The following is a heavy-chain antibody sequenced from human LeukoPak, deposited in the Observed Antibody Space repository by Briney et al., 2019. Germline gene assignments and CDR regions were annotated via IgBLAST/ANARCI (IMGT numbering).Heavy chain of an antibody. Sequence: SETLSLTCTVSGGSISSYYWSWIRQPPGKGLEWIGYIYYSGSTNYNPSLKSRVTISVDTSKNQFSLKLSSVTAADTAVYYCAREGYSSGSFDPWGQGTLVTVSS. V-gene: IGHV4-59*01. J-gene: IGHJ5*02. CDR2: IYYSGST. D-gene: IGHD6-19*01. CDR1: GGSISSYY. CDR3: AREGYSSGSFDP.